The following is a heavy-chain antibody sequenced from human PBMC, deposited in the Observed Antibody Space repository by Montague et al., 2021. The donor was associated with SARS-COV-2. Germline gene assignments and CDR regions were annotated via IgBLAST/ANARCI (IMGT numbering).Heavy chain of an antibody. D-gene: IGHD6-13*01. CDR3: GRVFAPAGTFDF. CDR2: LYFRYKWYN. V-gene: IGHV6-1*01. Sequence: CAISGDSVFTNNTTSNWVTYSLPSDLECLGRLYFRYKWYNDYAVSVKSRIAINPDTSKNQFSLQLKSVTPKDTAIYFCGRVFAPAGTFDFWGQGTLVTVSS. J-gene: IGHJ4*02. CDR1: GDSVFTNNTT.